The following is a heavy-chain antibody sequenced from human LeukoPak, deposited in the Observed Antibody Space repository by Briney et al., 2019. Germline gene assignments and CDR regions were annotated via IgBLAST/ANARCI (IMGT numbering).Heavy chain of an antibody. J-gene: IGHJ4*02. V-gene: IGHV1-18*01. CDR3: AREDYGGNSDY. CDR1: GYTFTSYG. D-gene: IGHD4-23*01. CDR2: ISGYNGNI. Sequence: ASVKVSCKASGYTFTSYGISWVRQAPGQGLEWMGWISGYNGNINYAQEIQGRVTMTTDTSTSTASMELRSLRSEDTAVYYCAREDYGGNSDYWGQGTLVTVSS.